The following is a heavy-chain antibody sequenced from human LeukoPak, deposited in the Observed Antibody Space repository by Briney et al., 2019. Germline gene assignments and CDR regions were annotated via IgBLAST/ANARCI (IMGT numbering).Heavy chain of an antibody. D-gene: IGHD6-13*01. Sequence: PSETLSLTCAVYGGSFSGYYWSWIRQPPGKGLEWIGEIYHSGSTNYNPSLKSRAYIAVDKSNNQLSLRLTSVTAADTAIYYCARDLGSSTPRGYWGQGTLVTVSS. J-gene: IGHJ4*02. CDR2: IYHSGST. CDR1: GGSFSGYY. CDR3: ARDLGSSTPRGY. V-gene: IGHV4-34*01.